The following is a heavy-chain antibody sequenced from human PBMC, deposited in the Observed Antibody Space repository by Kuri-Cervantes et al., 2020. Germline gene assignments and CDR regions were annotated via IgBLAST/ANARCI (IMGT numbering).Heavy chain of an antibody. D-gene: IGHD5-24*01. CDR2: INHSGST. V-gene: IGHV4-34*01. J-gene: IGHJ4*02. CDR1: GGSFSGYY. Sequence: SETLSLTCAVYGGSFSGYYWSWIRQPPGKGLEWIGEINHSGSTNYNPSLKSRVTISVDTSKNQFSLKLSSVTAADTAVYYCARVADGYYNGYYFDFWGQGTRGTASS. CDR3: ARVADGYYNGYYFDF.